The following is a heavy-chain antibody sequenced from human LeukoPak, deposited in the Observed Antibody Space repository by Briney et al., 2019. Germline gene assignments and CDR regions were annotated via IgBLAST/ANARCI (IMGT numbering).Heavy chain of an antibody. Sequence: MSGGSLRLSCAASGFTFSSYSMNWVRQAPGKGLEWVSSISSSSSYIYYADSVKGRFTISRDNAKNSLYLQMNSLRDEDTAVYYCARDPYSGSYGDYYYYYMDVWGKGTTVTISS. D-gene: IGHD1-26*01. J-gene: IGHJ6*03. CDR2: ISSSSSYI. CDR3: ARDPYSGSYGDYYYYYMDV. CDR1: GFTFSSYS. V-gene: IGHV3-21*01.